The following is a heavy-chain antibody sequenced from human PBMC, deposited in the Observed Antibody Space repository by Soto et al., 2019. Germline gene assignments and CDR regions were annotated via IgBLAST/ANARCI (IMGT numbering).Heavy chain of an antibody. J-gene: IGHJ4*02. V-gene: IGHV1-69*05. CDR3: AREVTMIVDN. CDR1: GGTFSSYA. CDR2: IIPIFGTA. D-gene: IGHD3-22*01. Sequence: SVKVSCKASGGTFSSYAISWVRQAPGQGLEWMGGIIPIFGTANYAQKFQGRVTMTRDTSMSTAYMELSSLRSEDTAVYYCAREVTMIVDNWGQGTLVTVSS.